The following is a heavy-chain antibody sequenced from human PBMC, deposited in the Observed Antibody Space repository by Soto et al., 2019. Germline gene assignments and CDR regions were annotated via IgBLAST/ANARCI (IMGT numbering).Heavy chain of an antibody. V-gene: IGHV4-39*01. CDR3: ARQGSY. CDR2: IYFNGNT. Sequence: SETLSLTCNVSGVSIIDTSYYWGWIRQPPGKGLEWIGTIYFNGNTFYNPSLKSRLTISVDTSKNQIFLRLTSVTAADTAVYYCARQGSYWGHGTLVTVSS. J-gene: IGHJ4*01. CDR1: GVSIIDTSYY.